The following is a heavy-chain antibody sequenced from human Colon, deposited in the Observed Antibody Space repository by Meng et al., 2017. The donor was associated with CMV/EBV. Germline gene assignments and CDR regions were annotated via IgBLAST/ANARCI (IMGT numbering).Heavy chain of an antibody. CDR3: ARGRDAHKVDL. Sequence: CMISCYSCRIGIDYWTWIRQHPDKSLDCIASIHDSGSNHYNPSLRGRVNNSVDTSKNQLSPSLTSVTAAATAVYYCARGRDAHKVDLWGQGTLVTVSS. CDR2: IHDSGSN. CDR1: CYSCRIGIDY. V-gene: IGHV4-31*03. D-gene: IGHD5-24*01. J-gene: IGHJ5*02.